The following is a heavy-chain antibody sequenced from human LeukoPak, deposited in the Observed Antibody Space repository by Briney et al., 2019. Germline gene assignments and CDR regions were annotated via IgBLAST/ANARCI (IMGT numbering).Heavy chain of an antibody. J-gene: IGHJ4*02. V-gene: IGHV4-34*01. CDR3: ARGPDFYDSSGYYPI. CDR1: GGSFRNYY. Sequence: SETLSLTCAVYGGSFRNYYWSWIRQPPGKGLEWIGEINHSGSTKYNPSLKSRVTISVDRSKNQFSLKLSSVTAADTAGYYCARGPDFYDSSGYYPIWGQGTLVTVSS. D-gene: IGHD3-22*01. CDR2: INHSGST.